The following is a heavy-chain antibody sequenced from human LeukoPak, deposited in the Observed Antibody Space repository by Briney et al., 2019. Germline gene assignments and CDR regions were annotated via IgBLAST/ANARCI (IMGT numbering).Heavy chain of an antibody. CDR3: AKDRGIRYYYYYGMDV. V-gene: IGHV3-9*01. J-gene: IGHJ6*02. CDR2: ISWNSGSI. CDR1: GFTFDDYA. Sequence: GRSLRLSCAASGFTFDDYAMHWVRQAPGKGLEWVSGISWNSGSIGYADSVKGRFTISRDNAKNSLYLQMNSLRAEDTALYYCAKDRGIRYYYYYGMDVWGQGTTVTVSS.